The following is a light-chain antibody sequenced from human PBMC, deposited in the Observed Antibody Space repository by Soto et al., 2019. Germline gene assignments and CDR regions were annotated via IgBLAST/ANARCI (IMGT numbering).Light chain of an antibody. CDR1: QSVGNN. Sequence: EIVVTQSPATLSVSPGERATLSCRASQSVGNNFAWYQQKPCQAPRLLIFATSTRATGVPARFSGSGSGTEFTLTIRSLQSEDCAVYYCRQYGDWPLTFGGGAKVEIE. CDR2: ATS. CDR3: RQYGDWPLT. V-gene: IGKV3-15*01. J-gene: IGKJ4*01.